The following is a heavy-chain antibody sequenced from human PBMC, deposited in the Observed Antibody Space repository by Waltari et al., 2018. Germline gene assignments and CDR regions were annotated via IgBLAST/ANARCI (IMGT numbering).Heavy chain of an antibody. Sequence: EVQLVESGGGLVQPGESLRLSCATSGCPFSDYWLCWVRRAPGKGLEWVANMREDGSDMYYVDSVRGRFTISRDNAKKSVYLQMDSLRVEDTSVYYCARDQRGRWSPFDYWGQGILVTVSS. CDR3: ARDQRGRWSPFDY. J-gene: IGHJ4*02. V-gene: IGHV3-7*01. D-gene: IGHD1-26*01. CDR1: GCPFSDYW. CDR2: MREDGSDM.